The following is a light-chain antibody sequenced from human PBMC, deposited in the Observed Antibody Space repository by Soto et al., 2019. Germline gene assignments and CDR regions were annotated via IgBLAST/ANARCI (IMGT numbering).Light chain of an antibody. CDR3: QQYGSSPGT. Sequence: EIVLTQSPGTLSLSPGKRATLSCRASQSVSSSYLAWYQQKPGQAHRLLIYGASSRAPGIPDRFSGRGSGTDYTRTIRRVESEDCAVYYCQQYGSSPGTFGQGTKGEIK. V-gene: IGKV3-20*01. CDR1: QSVSSSY. J-gene: IGKJ1*01. CDR2: GAS.